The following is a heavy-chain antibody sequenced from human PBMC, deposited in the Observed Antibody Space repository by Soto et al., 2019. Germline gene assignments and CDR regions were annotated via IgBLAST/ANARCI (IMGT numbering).Heavy chain of an antibody. CDR1: GGTFSSYA. CDR2: IIPIFGTA. CDR3: ARGRDVDTAIPYYCGMDV. Sequence: QVQLVQSGAEVKKPGSSVKVSCTASGGTFSSYAISWVRQAPGQGLEWMGGIIPIFGTANYAQRLQGRVTITADESTSTAYMELSSLRSEDTAVYYCARGRDVDTAIPYYCGMDVWGQGTTVTVSS. D-gene: IGHD5-18*01. J-gene: IGHJ6*02. V-gene: IGHV1-69*01.